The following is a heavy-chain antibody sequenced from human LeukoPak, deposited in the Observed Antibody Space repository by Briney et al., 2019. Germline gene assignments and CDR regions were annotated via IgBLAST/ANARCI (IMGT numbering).Heavy chain of an antibody. V-gene: IGHV1-2*04. Sequence: ASVKVSCKASGYTFTAYSLHWVRQAPGQGLEWMGWINPNSGGTNFAQKFQGWVTMTRDTSISTAYMELSRLKSDDTAVYYCARASSGWYYHYYGMDVWGQGTPVTVSS. D-gene: IGHD6-19*01. CDR2: INPNSGGT. CDR3: ARASSGWYYHYYGMDV. J-gene: IGHJ6*02. CDR1: GYTFTAYS.